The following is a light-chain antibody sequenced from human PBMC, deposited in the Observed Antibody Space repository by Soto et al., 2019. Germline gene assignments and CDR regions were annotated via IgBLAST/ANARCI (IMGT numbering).Light chain of an antibody. CDR1: QSVSSSY. CDR3: QQRET. V-gene: IGKV3-20*01. CDR2: GAS. J-gene: IGKJ1*01. Sequence: IVLTQSPGTRSLSPGERATLSCRASQSVSSSYLAWYQQKPGQAPRLLIYGASSRATGIPDKFSGSGSGTDFTLTISRLEPEDFAVYYCQQRETFGQGTKVDIK.